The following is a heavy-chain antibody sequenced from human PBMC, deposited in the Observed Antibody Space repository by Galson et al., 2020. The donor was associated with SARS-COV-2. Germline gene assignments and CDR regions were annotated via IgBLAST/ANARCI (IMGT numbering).Heavy chain of an antibody. J-gene: IGHJ4*02. CDR1: GFTFSNAW. CDR3: TTDLGPYYYDSSGHPDDY. CDR2: IKSRSDGGTT. V-gene: IGHV3-15*01. Sequence: TGGSLRLSCAAPGFTFSNAWMSWVRQAPGKGLEWVGRIKSRSDGGTTDNAAPVKGRFTISRDDSKNTLYLQMNSLKTEDTAVYYCTTDLGPYYYDSSGHPDDYWGQGTLVTVSS. D-gene: IGHD3-22*01.